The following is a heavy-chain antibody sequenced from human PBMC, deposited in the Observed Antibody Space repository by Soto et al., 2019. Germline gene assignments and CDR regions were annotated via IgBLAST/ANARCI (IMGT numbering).Heavy chain of an antibody. CDR1: GFTVEDYV. J-gene: IGHJ3*02. CDR2: ISRSGDST. V-gene: IGHV3-9*01. D-gene: IGHD3-3*01. Sequence: PGGSLRLSCVASGFTVEDYVMHWVRQAPGKGLEWVSGISRSGDSTGYADSVKGRFTVSRDNVKNSLYLQMNSLRTEDTALYYCAKDRGTVFGVVNDAFDSWGQGTMVTVSS. CDR3: AKDRGTVFGVVNDAFDS.